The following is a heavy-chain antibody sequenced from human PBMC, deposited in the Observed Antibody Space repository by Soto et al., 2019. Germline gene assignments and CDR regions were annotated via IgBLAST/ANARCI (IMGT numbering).Heavy chain of an antibody. J-gene: IGHJ4*02. V-gene: IGHV3-23*01. D-gene: IGHD5-18*01. Sequence: PGGSLRLSCAASGFTFSSYAMSWVRQAPGKGLEWVSAISGSGGSTYYADSVKGRFTISRDNSRNTLYLQMNSLRAEDTAVYYWARLDTAMGQNPFDYWGQGTLVNVSS. CDR3: ARLDTAMGQNPFDY. CDR1: GFTFSSYA. CDR2: ISGSGGST.